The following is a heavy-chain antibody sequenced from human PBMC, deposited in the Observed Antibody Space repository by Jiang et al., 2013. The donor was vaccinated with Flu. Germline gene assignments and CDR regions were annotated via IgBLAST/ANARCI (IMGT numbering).Heavy chain of an antibody. D-gene: IGHD3-10*01. J-gene: IGHJ6*03. CDR3: VRMSPYYGSGTYYYMDV. CDR2: IDWDDDK. V-gene: IGHV2-70*04. Sequence: KPTQTLTLTCTFSGFSLSTSGMRVSWIRQPPGKALEWLARIDWDDDKFYSTSLKTRLTISKDTSKNQVVLTMTNMDPVDTATYYCVRMSPYYGSGTYYYMDVWGEGTTV. CDR1: GFSLSTSGMR.